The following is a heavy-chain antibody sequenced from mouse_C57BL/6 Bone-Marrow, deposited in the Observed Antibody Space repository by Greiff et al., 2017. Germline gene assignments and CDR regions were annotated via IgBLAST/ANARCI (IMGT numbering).Heavy chain of an antibody. CDR2: IHPNSGST. J-gene: IGHJ3*01. CDR3: AMAIYYYCSSPFAY. CDR1: GYTFTSYW. D-gene: IGHD1-1*01. Sequence: QVQLQQPGAELVKPGASVKLSCKASGYTFTSYWMHWVKQRPGQGLEWIGMIHPNSGSTNYNEKFKSKATLTVDKSSSTAYMQLSSLTSEDSAVYYCAMAIYYYCSSPFAYWCQGTLVTVSA. V-gene: IGHV1-64*01.